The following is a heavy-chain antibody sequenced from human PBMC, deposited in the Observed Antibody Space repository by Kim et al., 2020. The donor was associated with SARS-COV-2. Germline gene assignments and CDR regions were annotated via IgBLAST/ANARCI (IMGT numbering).Heavy chain of an antibody. CDR1: GYTFTSYA. V-gene: IGHV1-3*01. CDR2: INAGNGNT. D-gene: IGHD3-10*01. Sequence: ASVKVSCKASGYTFTSYAMHWVRQAPGQRLEWMGWINAGNGNTKYSQKFQGRVTITRDTSASTAYMELSSLRSEDTAVYYCAREGLLWFGELPNWFDPWGQGTLVTVSS. CDR3: AREGLLWFGELPNWFDP. J-gene: IGHJ5*02.